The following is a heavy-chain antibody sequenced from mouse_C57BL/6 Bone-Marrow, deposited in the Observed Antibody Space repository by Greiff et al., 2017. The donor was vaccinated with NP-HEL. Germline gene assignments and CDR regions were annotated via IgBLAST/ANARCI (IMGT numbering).Heavy chain of an antibody. CDR1: GFTFSSYG. Sequence: EVMLVESGGDLVKPGGSLKLSCAASGFTFSSYGMSWVRQTPDKRLEWVATISSGGSYTYYPDSVKGRFTISRDNAKNTLYLQMSSLKSEDTAMYYCARQRQLRLRHFDYWGQGTTLTVSS. V-gene: IGHV5-6*02. CDR2: ISSGGSYT. J-gene: IGHJ2*01. D-gene: IGHD3-2*02. CDR3: ARQRQLRLRHFDY.